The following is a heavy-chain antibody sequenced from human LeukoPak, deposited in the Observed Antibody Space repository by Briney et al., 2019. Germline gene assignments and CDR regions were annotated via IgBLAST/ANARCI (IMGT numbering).Heavy chain of an antibody. V-gene: IGHV3-30*03. J-gene: IGHJ4*02. D-gene: IGHD6-19*01. CDR3: ASPFEVAGTFDY. Sequence: GGSLRLSCAASGFTFSSYWMSWVRQAPGKGLEWVAVISYDGSNKYYADSVKGRFTISRDNSKNTLYLQMNSLRAEDTAVYYCASPFEVAGTFDYWGQGTLVTVSS. CDR2: ISYDGSNK. CDR1: GFTFSSYW.